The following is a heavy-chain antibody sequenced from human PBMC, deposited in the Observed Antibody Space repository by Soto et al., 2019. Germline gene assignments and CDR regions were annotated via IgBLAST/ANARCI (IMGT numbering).Heavy chain of an antibody. CDR2: IIPILDAV. CDR3: ARDRNFYGSGRSPPDFGY. D-gene: IGHD3-10*01. Sequence: SVKVSCKASGGTFSNYAISWVRQAPGQGLEWMGGIIPILDAVFYAPKFQGRVTITADESTSTAYIQLSSLRSEDTAMYYCARDRNFYGSGRSPPDFGYWGQGTLVTVSS. V-gene: IGHV1-69*13. J-gene: IGHJ4*02. CDR1: GGTFSNYA.